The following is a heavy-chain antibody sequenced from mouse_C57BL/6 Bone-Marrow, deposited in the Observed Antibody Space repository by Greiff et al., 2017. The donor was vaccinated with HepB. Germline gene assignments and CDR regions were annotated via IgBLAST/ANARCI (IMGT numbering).Heavy chain of an antibody. Sequence: EVQVVESGGDLVKPGGSLKLSCAASGFTFSSYGMSWVRQTPDKRLEWVATISSGGSYTYYPDSVKGRFTISRDNAKNTLYLQMSSLKSEDTAMYYCARHRPPGDYWGQGTTLTVSS. CDR3: ARHRPPGDY. V-gene: IGHV5-6*01. J-gene: IGHJ2*01. CDR2: ISSGGSYT. CDR1: GFTFSSYG.